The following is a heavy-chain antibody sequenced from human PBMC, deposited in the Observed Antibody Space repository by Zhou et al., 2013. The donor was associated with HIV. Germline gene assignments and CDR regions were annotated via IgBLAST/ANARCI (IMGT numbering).Heavy chain of an antibody. CDR3: ARERSIAAAWNWFDP. D-gene: IGHD6-13*01. Sequence: QVQLVQSGPEVKKPGASVKVSCKASGYTFTGYYMHWVRQAPGQGLEWMGWINPNSGGTNYAQKFQGRVTMTRDTSISTAYMELSRLRSDDTAVYYCARERSIAAAWNWFDPWGQGTLVTVSS. V-gene: IGHV1-2*02. J-gene: IGHJ5*02. CDR1: GYTFTGYY. CDR2: INPNSGGT.